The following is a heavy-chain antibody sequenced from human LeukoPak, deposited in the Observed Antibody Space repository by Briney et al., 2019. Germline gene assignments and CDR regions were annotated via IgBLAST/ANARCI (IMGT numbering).Heavy chain of an antibody. Sequence: ASVKVSCKASGYTFTGYYMHWVRQAPGQGLEWMGWINPNSGGTNYAQKFQGWVTMTRDTSISTAYMELSRLRSDDTAVYYCARDLGGGDGSYYYYYGMDVWGQGTTVTVSS. CDR2: INPNSGGT. D-gene: IGHD2-15*01. J-gene: IGHJ6*02. V-gene: IGHV1-2*04. CDR1: GYTFTGYY. CDR3: ARDLGGGDGSYYYYYGMDV.